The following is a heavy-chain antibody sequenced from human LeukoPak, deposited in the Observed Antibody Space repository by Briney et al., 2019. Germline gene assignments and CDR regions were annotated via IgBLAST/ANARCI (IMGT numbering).Heavy chain of an antibody. CDR2: INSDGSST. D-gene: IGHD3-10*01. Sequence: GGSLRLSCEASGFXFSSYWIHWVRQVPGKGLVWVSRINSDGSSTSYADSVKGRFTISRDNAKNTLYLQMNSLRAEDTAVYYCAELTSMVEQYWGQGTLVTVSS. CDR3: AELTSMVEQY. V-gene: IGHV3-74*01. J-gene: IGHJ4*02. CDR1: GFXFSSYW.